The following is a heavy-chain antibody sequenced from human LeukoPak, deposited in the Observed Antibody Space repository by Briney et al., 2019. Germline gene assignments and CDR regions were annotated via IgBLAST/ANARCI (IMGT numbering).Heavy chain of an antibody. D-gene: IGHD3-3*01. CDR2: IYYSGST. CDR3: ARHNTIFGVVTHDAFDI. CDR1: GGSISSYY. V-gene: IGHV4-39*01. J-gene: IGHJ3*02. Sequence: SETLSLTCTVSGGSISSYYWGWIRQPPGKGLEWVGSIYYSGSTYYSPSLKSRVTISVDTSKNQFSLKLSSVTAADTAVYYCARHNTIFGVVTHDAFDIWGQGTMVTVSS.